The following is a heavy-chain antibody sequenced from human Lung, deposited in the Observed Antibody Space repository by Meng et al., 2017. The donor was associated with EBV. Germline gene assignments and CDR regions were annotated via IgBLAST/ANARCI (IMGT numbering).Heavy chain of an antibody. CDR2: IYYSGST. V-gene: IGHV4-31*03. CDR1: GGSISSGGFY. Sequence: QVNVREAGPGLVKPSQTLSLTCTVSGGSISSGGFYWSWIRQHPGKGLEWIGYIYYSGSTNYNPSLRSRVAISIDTSKNQFSLKLTSVTAADTAVYFCARTNYGDYNWFDPWGQGTLVTVSS. D-gene: IGHD4-17*01. CDR3: ARTNYGDYNWFDP. J-gene: IGHJ5*02.